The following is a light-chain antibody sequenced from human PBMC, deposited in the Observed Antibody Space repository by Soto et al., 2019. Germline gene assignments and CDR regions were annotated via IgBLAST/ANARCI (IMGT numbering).Light chain of an antibody. J-gene: IGKJ1*01. CDR1: QNINTW. Sequence: IQMTQSPSTLSASVGDRVTITCRASQNINTWLAWYQQKPGKGPTLLIYRASRLESGVPSRFSGSGSGTEFALTISSLQPADFATYYCQQYETYSWTFGQGTKV. CDR3: QQYETYSWT. CDR2: RAS. V-gene: IGKV1-5*03.